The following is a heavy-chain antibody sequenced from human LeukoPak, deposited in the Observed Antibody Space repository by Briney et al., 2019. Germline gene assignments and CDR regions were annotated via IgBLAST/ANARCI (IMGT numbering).Heavy chain of an antibody. D-gene: IGHD3-3*01. J-gene: IGHJ4*02. CDR2: ISGSGGST. V-gene: IGHV3-23*01. Sequence: GGSLRLSCAASGFTFSSYAMSWVRQAPGKGLEWVSAISGSGGSTYYADSVKGRFTISRDNSKNTLYLQMNSLRAEDTAVYYCARDSDYDFWSGYYPTYFDYWGQGTLVTVSS. CDR3: ARDSDYDFWSGYYPTYFDY. CDR1: GFTFSSYA.